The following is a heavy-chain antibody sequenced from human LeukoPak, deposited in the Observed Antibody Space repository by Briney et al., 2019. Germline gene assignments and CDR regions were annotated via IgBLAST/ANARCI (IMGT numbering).Heavy chain of an antibody. J-gene: IGHJ4*02. CDR2: ISGSGGST. CDR3: ATPLPGWFGELFDYFDY. Sequence: PGGSLRLSCAASGFTFSSYAMSWVRQAPGKGLEWVSAISGSGGSTYYADSVKGRFTISRDNSKNTLYLQMNSLRAEDTAVYYCATPLPGWFGELFDYFDYWGQGTLVTVS. V-gene: IGHV3-23*01. CDR1: GFTFSSYA. D-gene: IGHD3-10*01.